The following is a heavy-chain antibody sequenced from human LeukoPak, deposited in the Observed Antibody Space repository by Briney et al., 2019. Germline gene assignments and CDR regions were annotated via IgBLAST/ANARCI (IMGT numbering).Heavy chain of an antibody. CDR3: ARVKLNVFFGKNPAYYYVDV. CDR2: IYYSGDT. D-gene: IGHD3-3*01. Sequence: SETLSLTCTVSGDSIRSYCWTWIRQPPGKELEWIGYIYYSGDTNYNPSLKSRVTISIDTSKNQFSLKLSSVTAADTAVYHCARVKLNVFFGKNPAYYYVDVWGKGTTVTVSS. V-gene: IGHV4-59*01. CDR1: GDSIRSYC. J-gene: IGHJ6*03.